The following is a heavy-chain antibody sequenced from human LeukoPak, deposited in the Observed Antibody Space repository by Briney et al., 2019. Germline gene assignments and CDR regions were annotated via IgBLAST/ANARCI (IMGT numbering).Heavy chain of an antibody. CDR2: INHSGST. Sequence: SETLSLTCAVYGGSFSGYYWSWIRQPPGKGLEWIGEINHSGSTNYNPSLKSRVTISVDTSKNQFSLKLSSVTAADTAVYYCPRGPPVGQNWFDPWGQGTLVTVSS. CDR3: PRGPPVGQNWFDP. J-gene: IGHJ5*02. D-gene: IGHD3-10*01. V-gene: IGHV4-34*01. CDR1: GGSFSGYY.